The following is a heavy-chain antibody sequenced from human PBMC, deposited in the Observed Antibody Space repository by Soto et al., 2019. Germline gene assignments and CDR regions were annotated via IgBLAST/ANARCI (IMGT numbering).Heavy chain of an antibody. J-gene: IGHJ5*02. CDR1: GFPFSSTD. CDR2: IDGSGGTT. Sequence: PGGSLRLSCAASGFPFSSTDMTWVRQAPGKGLEWVSTIDGSGGTTYYADSVKGRFTISRENSINTVFLQMNSLRADDTALYFCAKNSGWFNTWGQGALVTVSS. CDR3: AKNSGWFNT. V-gene: IGHV3-23*01. D-gene: IGHD3-10*01.